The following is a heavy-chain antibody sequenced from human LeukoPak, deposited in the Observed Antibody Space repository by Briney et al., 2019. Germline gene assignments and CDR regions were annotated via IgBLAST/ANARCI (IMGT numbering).Heavy chain of an antibody. J-gene: IGHJ4*02. CDR3: ARRLPHTRRWLQLGIDY. V-gene: IGHV5-51*01. Sequence: GESLKISCKGSGYSFTSYWIGWVRQMPGKGLEWMGIIYPGDSDTRYSPSFQGQVTISADKSISTAYLQWSSLKASDTAMYYCARRLPHTRRWLQLGIDYWGQGTLVTVSS. CDR2: IYPGDSDT. D-gene: IGHD5-24*01. CDR1: GYSFTSYW.